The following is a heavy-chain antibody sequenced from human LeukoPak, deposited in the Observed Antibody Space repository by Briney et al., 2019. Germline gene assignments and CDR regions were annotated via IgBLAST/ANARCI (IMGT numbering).Heavy chain of an antibody. CDR3: ARSNGFNDAFDI. CDR1: GGSMSSYY. J-gene: IGHJ3*02. D-gene: IGHD4-17*01. V-gene: IGHV4-59*01. Sequence: SETLSLTCTVSGGSMSSYYWIWIRQPPGKGLEWIGYLYYSGSTNYNPSLKSRVTISVDTSKNQFSLRLSSVTAADTAVYYCARSNGFNDAFDIWGQGTMVTVSS. CDR2: LYYSGST.